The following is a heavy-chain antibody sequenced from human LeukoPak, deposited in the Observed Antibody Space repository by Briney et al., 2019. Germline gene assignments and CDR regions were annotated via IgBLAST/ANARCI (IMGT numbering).Heavy chain of an antibody. CDR3: AREDSGRGAFDI. V-gene: IGHV1-69*06. D-gene: IGHD3-10*01. J-gene: IGHJ3*02. Sequence: SVKVSCKASGGTFSSYAISWVRQAPGQGLEWVGGIIPIFGTANYAQKFQGRVTITADKSTSTAYMELSSLRSEDTAVYYCAREDSGRGAFDIWGQGTMVTVSS. CDR1: GGTFSSYA. CDR2: IIPIFGTA.